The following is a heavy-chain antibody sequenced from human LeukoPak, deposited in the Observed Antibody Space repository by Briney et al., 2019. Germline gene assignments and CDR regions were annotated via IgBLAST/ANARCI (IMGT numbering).Heavy chain of an antibody. Sequence: GGTLRLSCAASGFTFSSYGMSWVRQAPGKGLEWVSGISGSGTNTNYADSVKGRFTISRDNSKNTVYLQMKSLRAEDTAVYYCAKSSRPVTAMAFFDYWGQGTLVTVSS. CDR1: GFTFSSYG. J-gene: IGHJ4*02. D-gene: IGHD5-18*01. CDR3: AKSSRPVTAMAFFDY. CDR2: ISGSGTNT. V-gene: IGHV3-23*01.